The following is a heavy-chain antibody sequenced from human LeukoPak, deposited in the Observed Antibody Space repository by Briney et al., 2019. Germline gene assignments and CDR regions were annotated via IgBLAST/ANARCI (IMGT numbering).Heavy chain of an antibody. J-gene: IGHJ5*02. CDR2: IYYSGST. Sequence: SETLSLTCTVSGGSISSYYWSWIWQPPGKGLEWIGYIYYSGSTNYNPSLKSRVTISVDTSKNQFSLKLSSVTAADTAVYYCARRGLRAWFDPWGQGTLVTVSS. D-gene: IGHD4-17*01. CDR1: GGSISSYY. V-gene: IGHV4-59*08. CDR3: ARRGLRAWFDP.